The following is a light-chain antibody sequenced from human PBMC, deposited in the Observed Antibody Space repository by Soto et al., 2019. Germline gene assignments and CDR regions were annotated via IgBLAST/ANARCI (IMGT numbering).Light chain of an antibody. CDR3: QHGYSTPLT. V-gene: IGKV1-39*01. Sequence: DVQMTQYPSSLSASVGARVTITCRASQSISTYLHWYQQKPGKAPNLLIYAASTLQSGVPSRFSGSGSGTDFTLTISSLQPEDFATYFCQHGYSTPLTFGRGSNVDI. J-gene: IGKJ3*01. CDR1: QSISTY. CDR2: AAS.